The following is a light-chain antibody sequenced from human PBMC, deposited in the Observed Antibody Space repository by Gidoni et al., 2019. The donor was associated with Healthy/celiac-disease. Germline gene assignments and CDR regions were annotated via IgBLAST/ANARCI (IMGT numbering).Light chain of an antibody. J-gene: IGKJ1*01. CDR3: QQSYSTPRT. CDR2: AAS. V-gene: IGKV1-39*01. Sequence: DIQMTQSPSSLSASVGDSVTITCRASQSIVSYLNWYQQKPGKAPKLLIYAASSLQSGVPSRFSGSGSGTDFTLTISSLQPEDFATYYCQQSYSTPRTFGQGTKVEIK. CDR1: QSIVSY.